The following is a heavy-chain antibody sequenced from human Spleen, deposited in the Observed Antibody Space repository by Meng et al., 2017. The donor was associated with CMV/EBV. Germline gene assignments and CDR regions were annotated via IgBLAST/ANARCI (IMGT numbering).Heavy chain of an antibody. Sequence: ASVKVSCKASGYTFTDFYIHWVRQAPGQGLEWMGWINPNSGGTNYAQKFQGRVTMTRDTSISTAYMDLSRLRSEDTAVYYCASMGWGGRDFWSGYWGPGTLVTVSS. CDR1: GYTFTDFY. CDR2: INPNSGGT. CDR3: ASMGWGGRDFWSGY. V-gene: IGHV1-2*02. D-gene: IGHD3-3*01. J-gene: IGHJ4*02.